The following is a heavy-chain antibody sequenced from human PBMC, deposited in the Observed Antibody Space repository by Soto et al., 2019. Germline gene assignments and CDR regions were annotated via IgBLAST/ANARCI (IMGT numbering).Heavy chain of an antibody. CDR2: ISYDGSNK. CDR1: GFSFRSYA. Sequence: GESLTLSFATSGFSFRSYAMHWVRQAPGKGLAWVAVISYDGSNKYYADSEKGRFTISRDNSKNTLYLQMNSLRAEDTAVYYCARDRLTGQWLVDYYYYGMDVWGQGTTVTVSS. D-gene: IGHD6-19*01. CDR3: ARDRLTGQWLVDYYYYGMDV. V-gene: IGHV3-30-3*01. J-gene: IGHJ6*02.